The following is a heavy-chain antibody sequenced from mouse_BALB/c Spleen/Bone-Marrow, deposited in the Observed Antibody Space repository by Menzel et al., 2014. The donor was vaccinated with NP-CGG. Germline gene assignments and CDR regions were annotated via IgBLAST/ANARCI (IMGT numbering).Heavy chain of an antibody. CDR2: INPDRSTI. J-gene: IGHJ3*01. D-gene: IGHD1-2*01. CDR3: ARLHYYGYGAY. CDR1: GFDFSTFW. Sequence: DVQLQESGGGLVQPGGSLKLSCAASGFDFSTFWMSWVRRAPGKGLEWIGEINPDRSTINYRPSLKDKFIISRDNAKNTLYLLLSKVRSEDTALYYCARLHYYGYGAYWGQGTLVTVS. V-gene: IGHV4-1*02.